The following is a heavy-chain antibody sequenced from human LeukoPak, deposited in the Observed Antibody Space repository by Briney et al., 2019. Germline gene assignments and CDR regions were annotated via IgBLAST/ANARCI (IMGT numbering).Heavy chain of an antibody. CDR3: ARDKGRGAFDI. D-gene: IGHD3-10*01. CDR1: GFTFSSYG. J-gene: IGHJ3*02. V-gene: IGHV3-33*01. Sequence: GRSLRLSCEASGFTFSSYGMHWVRQAPGKGLEWVAVIWYDGSDKYYADSVKGRFTISRDNSKNTLYLQMNSLRAEDTAVYYCARDKGRGAFDIWGQGTMVTVSS. CDR2: IWYDGSDK.